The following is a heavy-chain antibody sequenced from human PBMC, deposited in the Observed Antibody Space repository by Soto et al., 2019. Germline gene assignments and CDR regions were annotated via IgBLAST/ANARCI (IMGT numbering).Heavy chain of an antibody. CDR1: VYTFPRYD. CDR2: MNPNSGNT. V-gene: IGHV1-8*01. J-gene: IGHJ4*02. D-gene: IGHD3-3*01. CDR3: ARGYYDFRSGPL. Sequence: RSTVYTFPRYDINWVRQATGQGLEWMGWMNPNSGNTGYAQKFQGRVTMTRNTSISTAYMELSSLRSEDTAVYYCARGYYDFRSGPLWGQGTLVTVSS.